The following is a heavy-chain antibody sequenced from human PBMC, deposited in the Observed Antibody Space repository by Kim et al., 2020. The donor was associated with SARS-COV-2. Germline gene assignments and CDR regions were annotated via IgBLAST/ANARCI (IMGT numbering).Heavy chain of an antibody. D-gene: IGHD1-26*01. CDR1: GFTFSTNG. V-gene: IGHV3-33*01. CDR2: IWYDGSEK. Sequence: GGSLRLSCAASGFTFSTNGMHWVRQAPGKGLEWVAVIWYDGSEKYYADSVKGRFTISTDNSKNTLYLQMNSVRAEDTALYFCTSVSRSGSHTAYFDYWG. J-gene: IGHJ4*01. CDR3: TSVSRSGSHTAYFDY.